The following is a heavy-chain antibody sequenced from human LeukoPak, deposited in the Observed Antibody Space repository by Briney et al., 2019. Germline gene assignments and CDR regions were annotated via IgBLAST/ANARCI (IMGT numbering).Heavy chain of an antibody. CDR1: GYTLTELS. Sequence: ASVTVSCKVSGYTLTELSMHWVRQAHGKGREWMGGFHPEDGETIYAQKFQGRLTMREHTSADTAYMALSSLRSEDTAVYYCATSGYSSSWSFFDYWGQGTLVTVSS. D-gene: IGHD6-13*01. J-gene: IGHJ4*02. CDR2: FHPEDGET. V-gene: IGHV1-24*01. CDR3: ATSGYSSSWSFFDY.